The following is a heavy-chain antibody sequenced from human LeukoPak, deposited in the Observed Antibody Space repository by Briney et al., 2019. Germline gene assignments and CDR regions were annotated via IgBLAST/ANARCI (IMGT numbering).Heavy chain of an antibody. CDR3: ARLVIAVAVVDP. Sequence: SETLSLTCAVYGGSFSGYYWSWIRQPPGKGLEWIGEINHSGSTNYNPSLKSRVTISVDTSKNQFSLKLSSVTAADTAVYYCARLVIAVAVVDPWGQGTLVTVSS. CDR1: GGSFSGYY. CDR2: INHSGST. D-gene: IGHD6-19*01. J-gene: IGHJ5*02. V-gene: IGHV4-34*01.